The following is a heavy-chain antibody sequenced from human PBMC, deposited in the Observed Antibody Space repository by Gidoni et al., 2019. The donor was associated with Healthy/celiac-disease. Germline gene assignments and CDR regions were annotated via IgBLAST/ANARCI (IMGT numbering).Heavy chain of an antibody. D-gene: IGHD2-2*01. Sequence: EVQLLESGGGLVQPGGSLRLSCAASGFTFSSYAMSWVRQAPGKGLGWVSAISGSGGSTYYADSVKGRFTISRDNSKNTLYLQMNSLRAEDTAVYYCAKDQRPECSSTSCYEGSDYWGQGTLVTVSS. CDR1: GFTFSSYA. V-gene: IGHV3-23*01. J-gene: IGHJ4*02. CDR3: AKDQRPECSSTSCYEGSDY. CDR2: ISGSGGST.